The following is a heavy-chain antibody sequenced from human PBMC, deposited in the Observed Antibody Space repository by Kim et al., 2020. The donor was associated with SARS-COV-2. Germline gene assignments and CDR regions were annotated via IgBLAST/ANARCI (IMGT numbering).Heavy chain of an antibody. V-gene: IGHV4-39*01. CDR3: ARHPTFPQQPLVDY. CDR1: GGSISSSSYY. CDR2: IYYSGST. J-gene: IGHJ4*02. D-gene: IGHD6-13*01. Sequence: SETLSLTCTVSGGSISSSSYYWGWIRQPPGKGLEWIGSIYYSGSTYYNPSLKSRVTISVDTSKNQFSLKLSSVTAADTAVYYCARHPTFPQQPLVDYWGQGTLVTVSS.